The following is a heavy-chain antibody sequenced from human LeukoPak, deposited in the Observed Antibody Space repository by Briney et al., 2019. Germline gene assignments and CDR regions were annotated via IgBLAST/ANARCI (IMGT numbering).Heavy chain of an antibody. CDR2: ISSSSTYI. D-gene: IGHD1-26*01. J-gene: IGHJ4*02. V-gene: IGHV3-21*01. CDR3: ARGVGATTHYFDY. Sequence: GGSPRLSCAASGFTFSGFTMDWVRQAPGKGLEWVSSISSSSTYIYYADSVKGRFTISRDNAKNSLYLQMNSLRAEDTAVYYCARGVGATTHYFDYWGQGTLVTVSS. CDR1: GFTFSGFT.